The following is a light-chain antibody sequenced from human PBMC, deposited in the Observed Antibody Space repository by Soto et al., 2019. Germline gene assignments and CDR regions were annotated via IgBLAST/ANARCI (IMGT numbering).Light chain of an antibody. CDR2: RAS. CDR1: QSVSSSF. V-gene: IGKV3-20*01. Sequence: EIVLTQSPDTLSLSPGERATLSCRASQSVSSSFLAWYQRKPGQAPRLLIYRASSRATGIPDRFTGSGSGTDFTLTISRLEPEDFAVYYCQQYESSPLTFGGGTKVEIK. J-gene: IGKJ4*01. CDR3: QQYESSPLT.